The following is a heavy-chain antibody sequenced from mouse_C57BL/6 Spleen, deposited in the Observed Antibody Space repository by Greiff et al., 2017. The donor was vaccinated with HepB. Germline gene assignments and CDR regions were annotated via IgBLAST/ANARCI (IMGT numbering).Heavy chain of an antibody. Sequence: QVQLQQPGAELVKPGASVKMSCKASGYTFTSYWITWVKQRPGQGLEWIGDIYPGSGSTNYNEKFKSKATLTVDTSSSTDYMQLSSLTSEGSAVYYCARDYYGSSYNYFDYWGQGTTLTVSS. V-gene: IGHV1-55*01. D-gene: IGHD1-1*01. CDR1: GYTFTSYW. J-gene: IGHJ2*01. CDR3: ARDYYGSSYNYFDY. CDR2: IYPGSGST.